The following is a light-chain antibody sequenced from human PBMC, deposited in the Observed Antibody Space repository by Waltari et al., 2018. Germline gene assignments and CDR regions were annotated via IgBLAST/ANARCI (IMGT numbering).Light chain of an antibody. CDR2: EVT. CDR3: SSYAHNNHFV. V-gene: IGLV2-8*01. CDR1: NSDVGAYNY. J-gene: IGLJ1*01. Sequence: QSVLTQPPSATGSPGQSVTISCTGTNSDVGAYNYVSWYQQHPGKVPKLLIYEVTMRPAGVPDRFSGSKSGNTASLTVSGLQADDEADYYCSSYAHNNHFVFGTGTKVTVL.